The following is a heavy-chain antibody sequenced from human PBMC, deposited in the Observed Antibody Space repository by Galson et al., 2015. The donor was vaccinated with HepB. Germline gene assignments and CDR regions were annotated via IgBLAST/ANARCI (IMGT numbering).Heavy chain of an antibody. Sequence: SLRLSCAASGFTFDDYAMHWVRQAPGKGLEWVSGISWSSGSIGYADSVKGRFTISRDNAKNSLYLQMNSLRAEDTALYYCAKGPAVVITSPLWWLDPWGQGTLVTVSS. CDR1: GFTFDDYA. V-gene: IGHV3-9*01. J-gene: IGHJ5*02. CDR2: ISWSSGSI. CDR3: AKGPAVVITSPLWWLDP. D-gene: IGHD3-22*01.